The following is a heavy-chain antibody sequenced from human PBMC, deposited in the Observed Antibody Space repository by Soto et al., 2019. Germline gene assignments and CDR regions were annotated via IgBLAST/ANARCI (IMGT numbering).Heavy chain of an antibody. CDR2: IWYDGSNK. J-gene: IGHJ6*02. CDR1: GFTFSSYG. V-gene: IGHV3-33*01. CDR3: AREDPGERQWLSYGMDV. D-gene: IGHD6-19*01. Sequence: QVQLVESGGGVVQPGRSLRLSCAASGFTFSSYGMHWVRQSPGKGLEWVAVIWYDGSNKYYADSVKGRFTISRDNSKNTLYLQMNSLRAEDTAVYYCAREDPGERQWLSYGMDVWGQGTTVTVSS.